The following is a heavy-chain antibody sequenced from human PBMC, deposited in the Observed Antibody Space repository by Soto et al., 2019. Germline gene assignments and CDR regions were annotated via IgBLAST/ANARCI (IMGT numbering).Heavy chain of an antibody. J-gene: IGHJ6*02. V-gene: IGHV1-46*01. CDR3: ARGGGYCTNGVCYTGKDYGMDV. D-gene: IGHD2-8*01. CDR1: GYTFTSYY. CDR2: INPSGGST. Sequence: GASVKVSCKASGYTFTSYYMHWVRQAPGQGLEWMGIINPSGGSTSYAQKFQGRVTMTRDTSTSTVYMELSSLRSEDTAVYYCARGGGYCTNGVCYTGKDYGMDVWGQGTTVTVSS.